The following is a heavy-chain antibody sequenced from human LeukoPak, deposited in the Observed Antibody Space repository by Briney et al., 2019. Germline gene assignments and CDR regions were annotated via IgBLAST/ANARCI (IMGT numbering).Heavy chain of an antibody. D-gene: IGHD4/OR15-4a*01. CDR1: GFTFSDSA. Sequence: GGSLRLSCAASGFTFSDSAFHWVRQASGKGLEWVGRIRSKPNNYATAYTASVKGRFTISRDDSKNTAYLQMNSLNTEDTAMYYCTRHLIGATPFDYWGQGTLVSVSS. V-gene: IGHV3-73*01. CDR2: IRSKPNNYAT. J-gene: IGHJ4*02. CDR3: TRHLIGATPFDY.